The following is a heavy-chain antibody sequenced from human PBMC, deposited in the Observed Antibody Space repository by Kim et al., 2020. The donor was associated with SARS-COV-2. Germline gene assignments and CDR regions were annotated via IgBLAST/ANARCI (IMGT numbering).Heavy chain of an antibody. CDR2: INPSGGST. V-gene: IGHV1-46*01. Sequence: ASVKVSCKASGYTFTSYYMHWVRQAPGQGLEWMGIINPSGGSTSYAQKFQGRVTMTRDTSTSTVYMELSSLRSEDTAVYYCAREREMATGSFVDYFDYWGQGTLVTVSS. CDR3: AREREMATGSFVDYFDY. CDR1: GYTFTSYY. J-gene: IGHJ4*02. D-gene: IGHD3-10*01.